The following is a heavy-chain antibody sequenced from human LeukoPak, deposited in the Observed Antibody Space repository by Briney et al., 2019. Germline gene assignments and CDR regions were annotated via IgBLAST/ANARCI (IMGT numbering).Heavy chain of an antibody. Sequence: PSETLSLTCTVSGGSISSYYWSWIRQPPGEGLEWLGYIYYSGSTNYNPSLKSRVTISVDTSKNQFSLKLSSVTAADTAVYYCARTYYDSSGYYPPRYWGQGTLVTVSS. V-gene: IGHV4-59*08. CDR1: GGSISSYY. D-gene: IGHD3-22*01. CDR3: ARTYYDSSGYYPPRY. J-gene: IGHJ4*02. CDR2: IYYSGST.